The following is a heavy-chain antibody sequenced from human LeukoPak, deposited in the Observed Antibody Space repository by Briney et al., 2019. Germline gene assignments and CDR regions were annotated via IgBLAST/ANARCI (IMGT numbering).Heavy chain of an antibody. CDR3: ARDSSWYDY. V-gene: IGHV3-21*01. J-gene: IGHJ4*02. Sequence: PGGSLRLSCAASGFSFSTYSMNWVRQAPGKGLEWVSSISSRSDYIYYADSVKGRFTISRDNAKNSLYLQMNSLRAEDTAVYYRARDSSWYDYWGQGTLVTVSS. D-gene: IGHD6-13*01. CDR1: GFSFSTYS. CDR2: ISSRSDYI.